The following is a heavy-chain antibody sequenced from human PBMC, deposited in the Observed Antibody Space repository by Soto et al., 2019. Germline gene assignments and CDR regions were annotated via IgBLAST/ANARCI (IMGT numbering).Heavy chain of an antibody. Sequence: PSETQSLTCTVSGGSISSYYWSWIRQPPGKGLEWIGYIYYSGSTNYNPSLKSRVTISVDTSKNQFSLKLSSVTAADTAVYYCARDFRWFDPWGQGTLVTVSS. J-gene: IGHJ5*02. CDR2: IYYSGST. CDR3: ARDFRWFDP. V-gene: IGHV4-59*01. D-gene: IGHD3-10*01. CDR1: GGSISSYY.